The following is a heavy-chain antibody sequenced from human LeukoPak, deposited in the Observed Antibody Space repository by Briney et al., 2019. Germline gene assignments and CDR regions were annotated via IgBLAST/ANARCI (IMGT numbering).Heavy chain of an antibody. CDR1: GYTFTSYD. V-gene: IGHV1-8*01. CDR2: MNPNSGNT. D-gene: IGHD3-10*01. J-gene: IGHJ4*02. CDR3: ARGSRRLLWFGGSTLYYFDY. Sequence: ASVKVSCKASGYTFTSYDINWVRQATGQGLEWMGWMNPNSGNTGYAQKFQGRVTMTRNTSISTAYMELSSLRSEDTAVYYCARGSRRLLWFGGSTLYYFDYWGQGTLVTVSS.